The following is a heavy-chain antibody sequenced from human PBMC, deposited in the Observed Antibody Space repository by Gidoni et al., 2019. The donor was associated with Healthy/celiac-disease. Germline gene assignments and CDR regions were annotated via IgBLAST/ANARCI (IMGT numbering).Heavy chain of an antibody. CDR3: ARAQVGAHPFCYFDY. D-gene: IGHD1-26*01. J-gene: IGHJ4*02. Sequence: QVQLQQWGAGLLKPSETLSLTCAVYGGSFSGYYWSWIRQPPGKGLEWIGEINHSGSTNYTPSLKSRVTISVDTSKNQFSLKLSSVTAADTAVYYCARAQVGAHPFCYFDYWGQGTLVTVSS. CDR1: GGSFSGYY. V-gene: IGHV4-34*01. CDR2: INHSGST.